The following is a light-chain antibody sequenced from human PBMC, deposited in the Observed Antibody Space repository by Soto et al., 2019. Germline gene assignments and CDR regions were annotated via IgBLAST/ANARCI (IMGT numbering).Light chain of an antibody. V-gene: IGLV1-51*01. CDR2: DNN. CDR3: GTWDSSLSAGEVV. CDR1: SSNIGNNY. J-gene: IGLJ2*01. Sequence: QSVLTQPPSVSAAPGQKVTISCSGSSSNIGNNYVSWYQHFPGTAPKLLIYDNNKRPSGIPDRFSGSKSGTSATLGITGLQTGDEADYHCGTWDSSLSAGEVVFGGGTKLTVL.